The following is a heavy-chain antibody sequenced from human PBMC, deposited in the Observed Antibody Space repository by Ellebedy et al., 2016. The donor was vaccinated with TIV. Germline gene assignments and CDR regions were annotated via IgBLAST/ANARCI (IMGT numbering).Heavy chain of an antibody. CDR2: IWYDGSNK. V-gene: IGHV3-33*01. CDR1: GFTFSSYG. CDR3: SRDYGDSRWGLDY. D-gene: IGHD4-17*01. Sequence: PGGSLRLSCAASGFTFSSYGMHWVRQAPGKGLEWVAVIWYDGSNKYYADSVKGRFTISRDHSKNTLYLQMNSLRAEDTAVYYFSRDYGDSRWGLDYWGQGTLVTVSS. J-gene: IGHJ4*02.